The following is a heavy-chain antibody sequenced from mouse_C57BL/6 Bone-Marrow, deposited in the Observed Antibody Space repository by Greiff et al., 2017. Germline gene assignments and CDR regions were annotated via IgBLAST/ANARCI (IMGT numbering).Heavy chain of an antibody. CDR1: GYTFTSYW. CDR2: INPSSGYT. CDR3: ARGGWLLPAMDY. D-gene: IGHD2-3*01. Sequence: VQLQQSGAELAKPGASVKLSCKASGYTFTSYWMHWVKQRPGQGLEWIGYINPSSGYTKYNQKFKDQSTLTADKSSSTSYMQLSSLTYEDAAVYYCARGGWLLPAMDYWGQGTSVTVSS. V-gene: IGHV1-7*01. J-gene: IGHJ4*01.